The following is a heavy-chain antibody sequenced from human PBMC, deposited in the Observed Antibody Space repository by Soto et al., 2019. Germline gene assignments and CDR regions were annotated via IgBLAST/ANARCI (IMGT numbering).Heavy chain of an antibody. Sequence: PGGSLRLSCTASGFTFNSHAMTWVRQAPGKGLEWVSGLSDSGSSTYYADSVKGRFTISRDNFMNTVYLQMNTLRVEDTAVYYCAKVSSSWYSGFFDLWGQGTLVTVS. CDR2: LSDSGSST. V-gene: IGHV3-23*01. J-gene: IGHJ4*02. CDR3: AKVSSSWYSGFFDL. D-gene: IGHD6-13*01. CDR1: GFTFNSHA.